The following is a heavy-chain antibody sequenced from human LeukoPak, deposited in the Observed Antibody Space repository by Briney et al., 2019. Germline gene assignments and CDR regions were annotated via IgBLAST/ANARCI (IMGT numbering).Heavy chain of an antibody. Sequence: GRSLRLSCAASGFTFSSYGMHWVRQAPGKGLEWVAVIWYDGSNKYYADSVKGRFTISRDNSKNTLYLQMNSLRAEDTAVYHCAKGAITMVRGVNDAFDIWGQGTMVTVSS. CDR1: GFTFSSYG. J-gene: IGHJ3*02. CDR3: AKGAITMVRGVNDAFDI. D-gene: IGHD3-10*01. V-gene: IGHV3-33*06. CDR2: IWYDGSNK.